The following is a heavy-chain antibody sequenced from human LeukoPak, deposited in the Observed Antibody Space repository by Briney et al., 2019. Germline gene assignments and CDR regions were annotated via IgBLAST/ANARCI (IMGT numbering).Heavy chain of an antibody. D-gene: IGHD1-7*01. V-gene: IGHV4-59*01. Sequence: PSETLSLTCTVSGDSINSYYWAWIRQPPGKGLEWLGDIYYSGGTHFNPSLKSRVTISVDTSKNQFSLKLSSVTAADTAVYYCAREGINWNYGDAFDIWGQGTMVTVSS. CDR2: IYYSGGT. CDR3: AREGINWNYGDAFDI. J-gene: IGHJ3*02. CDR1: GDSINSYY.